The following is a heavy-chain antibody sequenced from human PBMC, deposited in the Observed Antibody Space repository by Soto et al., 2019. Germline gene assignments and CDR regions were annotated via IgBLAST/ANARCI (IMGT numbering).Heavy chain of an antibody. V-gene: IGHV3-53*01. Sequence: GGSLRLSCAASGFTVSSNYMSWVRQAPGKGLEWVSVIYSGGSTYYADSVKGRFTISRDNSKNTLYLQMNSLRAEDTAVYYCARSPVAYYYGLDVWGQGTKVTVSS. J-gene: IGHJ6*01. D-gene: IGHD6-19*01. CDR1: GFTVSSNY. CDR3: ARSPVAYYYGLDV. CDR2: IYSGGST.